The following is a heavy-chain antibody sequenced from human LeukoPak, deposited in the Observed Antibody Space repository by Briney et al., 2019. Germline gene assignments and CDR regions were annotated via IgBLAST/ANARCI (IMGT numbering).Heavy chain of an antibody. CDR1: GGSIRSSSYY. V-gene: IGHV4-39*01. Sequence: SETLSLTCTVSGGSIRSSSYYWGWIRQPPGKGLEWIGSIFYSGSTYYNPSLKSRVTISVDTSKNQFSLKLSSVTAADTAVYYRVRKGDGYNSGYFDLWGRGTLVTVSS. J-gene: IGHJ2*01. D-gene: IGHD5-24*01. CDR3: VRKGDGYNSGYFDL. CDR2: IFYSGST.